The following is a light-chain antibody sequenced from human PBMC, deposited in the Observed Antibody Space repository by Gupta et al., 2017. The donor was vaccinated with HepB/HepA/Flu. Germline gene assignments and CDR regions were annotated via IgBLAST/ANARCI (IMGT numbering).Light chain of an antibody. V-gene: IGKV1-12*01. CDR3: QQASNFPIT. CDR2: TAS. J-gene: IGKJ4*01. CDR1: QDIGTW. Sequence: DIQMTQSPSSVSASVGDRVSLTCRASQDIGTWLAWYQQKPGKALKLLIYTASTVQSGVPSRFSGSGSGTXFTLTIXSRQPEDFATYYCQQASNFPITFGXGTRVKI.